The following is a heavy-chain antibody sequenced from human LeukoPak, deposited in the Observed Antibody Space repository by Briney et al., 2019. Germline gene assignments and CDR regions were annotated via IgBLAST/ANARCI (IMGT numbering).Heavy chain of an antibody. D-gene: IGHD5-18*01. CDR1: GYTFTSYS. CDR2: ISAYHGNI. V-gene: IGHV1-18*01. CDR3: ARVKIRIQLWFFESSYYFDY. J-gene: IGHJ4*02. Sequence: ASVKVSCKASGYTFTSYSLSWVRRAPGEGLEWMGWISAYHGNINYAQILQGRVTMTTDTSTSTAYMELRSLTSDDTAVYYCARVKIRIQLWFFESSYYFDYWGQGTLVTVSS.